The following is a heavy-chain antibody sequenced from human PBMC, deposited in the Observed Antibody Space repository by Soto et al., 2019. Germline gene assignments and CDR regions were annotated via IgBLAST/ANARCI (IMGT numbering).Heavy chain of an antibody. D-gene: IGHD4-4*01. V-gene: IGHV3-30*03. Sequence: PGGSLRLSCAASGSTFSSYGMHWVRQAPGKGLEWVAVISYDGSNKYYADSVKGRFTISRDNSKNTLYLQMNSLRAEDTAVYYCARATVPTSYYYYGMDVWGQGTTVTVSS. CDR3: ARATVPTSYYYYGMDV. CDR2: ISYDGSNK. CDR1: GSTFSSYG. J-gene: IGHJ6*02.